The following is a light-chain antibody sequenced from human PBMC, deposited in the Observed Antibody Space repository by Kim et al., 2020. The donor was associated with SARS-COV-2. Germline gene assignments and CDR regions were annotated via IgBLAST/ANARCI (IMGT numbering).Light chain of an antibody. Sequence: QAGLTQPPSVSKGLRQTATLTCTGNSNNVGNQGAAWLQQHQGHPPKLLSYRNNNRPSGISERLSASRSGNTASLTITGLQPEDEADYYYSAWDSSLSAQVFGGGTQLTVL. CDR2: RNN. CDR1: SNNVGNQG. J-gene: IGLJ2*01. CDR3: SAWDSSLSAQV. V-gene: IGLV10-54*01.